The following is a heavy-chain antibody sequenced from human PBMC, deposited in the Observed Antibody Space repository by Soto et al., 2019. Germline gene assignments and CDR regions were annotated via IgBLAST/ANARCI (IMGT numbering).Heavy chain of an antibody. J-gene: IGHJ6*02. CDR1: GFMFANYA. V-gene: IGHV3-23*01. CDR2: ITGSGGGT. D-gene: IGHD1-26*01. CDR3: AKDVVVGATTGLGDYYYYYGMDV. Sequence: PGGSLRLSCAASGFMFANYAMGWVRQAPGRGLEWVSAITGSGGGTYYADSVKGRVTVSRDNSKNTLYLQMHSLRVEDTAVYYCAKDVVVGATTGLGDYYYYYGMDVWGQGTTVTVSS.